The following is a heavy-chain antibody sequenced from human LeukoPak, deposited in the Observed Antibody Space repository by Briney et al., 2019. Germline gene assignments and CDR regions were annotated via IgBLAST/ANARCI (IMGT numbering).Heavy chain of an antibody. CDR1: GFTFSSYG. Sequence: GGSLRLSCAASGFTFSSYGMHWVRQAPGKGREGVAFIRYDGINKYYADSVKGRFTISRDNSKNTLYLQMNSLRAEDTAVYYCAKGHGHYGSGSYGYWGQGTLVTVSS. CDR2: IRYDGINK. J-gene: IGHJ4*02. D-gene: IGHD3-10*01. V-gene: IGHV3-30*02. CDR3: AKGHGHYGSGSYGY.